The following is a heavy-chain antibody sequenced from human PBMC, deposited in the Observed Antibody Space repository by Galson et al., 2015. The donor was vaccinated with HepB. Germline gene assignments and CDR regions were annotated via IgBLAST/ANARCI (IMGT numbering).Heavy chain of an antibody. D-gene: IGHD3-10*01. CDR1: GFTFSSYA. V-gene: IGHV3-30*04. J-gene: IGHJ4*02. CDR2: ISYDGSNK. CDR3: ARDMERITMVRGVTGGY. Sequence: LRLSCAASGFTFSSYAMHWVRQAPGKGLEWVAVISYDGSNKYYADSVKGRFTISRDNSKNTLYLQMNSLRAEDTAVYYCARDMERITMVRGVTGGYWGQGTLVTVSS.